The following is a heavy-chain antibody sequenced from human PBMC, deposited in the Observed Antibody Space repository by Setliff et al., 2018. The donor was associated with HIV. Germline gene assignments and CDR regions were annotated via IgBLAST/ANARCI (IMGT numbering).Heavy chain of an antibody. J-gene: IGHJ3*02. CDR1: GGSISGYY. CDR3: ARYSSDHDAFDI. CDR2: VFYTGTT. Sequence: PSETLSLTCTVSGGSISGYYWGWVRQSPGKGLEWFGSVFYTGTTYYNPSLLSRLTISVDTSKNQFSLKLYSVTAADTALYYCARYSSDHDAFDIWGQGTMVTVSS. V-gene: IGHV4-39*01. D-gene: IGHD6-19*01.